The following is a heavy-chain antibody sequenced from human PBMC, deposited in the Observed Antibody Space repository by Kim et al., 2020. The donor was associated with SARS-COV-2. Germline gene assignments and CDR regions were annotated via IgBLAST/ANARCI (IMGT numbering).Heavy chain of an antibody. CDR2: ISYDGSNK. CDR1: GFTFSSYA. Sequence: GGSLRLSCAASGFTFSSYAMHWVRQAPGKGLEWVAVISYDGSNKYYADSVKGRFTISRDNSKNTLYLQMNSLRAEDTAVYYCARVGGSGTYTVGWGQGTLVTVSS. CDR3: ARVGGSGTYTVG. D-gene: IGHD3-10*01. J-gene: IGHJ4*02. V-gene: IGHV3-30*04.